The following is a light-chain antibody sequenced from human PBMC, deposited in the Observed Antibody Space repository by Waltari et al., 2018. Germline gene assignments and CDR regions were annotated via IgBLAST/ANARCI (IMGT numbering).Light chain of an antibody. J-gene: IGKJ4*01. CDR3: QEANSFPLT. V-gene: IGKV1-39*01. CDR2: AAS. Sequence: DIQMTQSPSSLSASVGDRVTITCRASQSISSYLNWYQQKPGKAPKLLIYAASGLQSGVPSRFSGSGSGTAFTLTISSLQPEDFATYYCQEANSFPLTFGGGTKVEI. CDR1: QSISSY.